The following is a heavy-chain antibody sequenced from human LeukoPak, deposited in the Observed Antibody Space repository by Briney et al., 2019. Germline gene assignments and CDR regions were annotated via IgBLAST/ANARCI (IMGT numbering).Heavy chain of an antibody. Sequence: ASVKVSCKASGYTFTGYYMHWVRQAPGQGLEWMGWINPNSGGTNYAQKFQGRVTMTRDTSISTAYMELSRLRSDDTAVYYCARAMRHYYDSSGYYNEDFQHWGQGTLVTVSS. CDR1: GYTFTGYY. CDR3: ARAMRHYYDSSGYYNEDFQH. D-gene: IGHD3-22*01. CDR2: INPNSGGT. J-gene: IGHJ1*01. V-gene: IGHV1-2*02.